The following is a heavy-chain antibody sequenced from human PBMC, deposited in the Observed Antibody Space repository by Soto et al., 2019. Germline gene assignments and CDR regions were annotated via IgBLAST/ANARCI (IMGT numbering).Heavy chain of an antibody. V-gene: IGHV2-5*02. CDR2: LFWDDEK. D-gene: IGHD3-10*01. Sequence: QITLKESGPPLVKPTQTLTLTCTFSGFSLSTTGVGVGWIRQPPGKALEWLALLFWDDEKRYSPSLNSRLTITKDTSKNQVVLTMTNMDPVDTATYDCAHRLGWSSAFGVWGQGTMVTVSS. J-gene: IGHJ3*01. CDR3: AHRLGWSSAFGV. CDR1: GFSLSTTGVG.